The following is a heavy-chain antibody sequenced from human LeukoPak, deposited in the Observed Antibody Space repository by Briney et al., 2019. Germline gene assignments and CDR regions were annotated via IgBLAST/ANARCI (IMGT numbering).Heavy chain of an antibody. CDR2: INHSGST. Sequence: PSETLSLTCAVYIGSFSGYSWSWIRQPPGKGLEWIGEINHSGSTNYNPSLKSRVTISVDTSKNQFSLKLSSVTAADTAVYYCARVPRGATESTSRYYYGMDVWGQGTTVTVSS. V-gene: IGHV4-34*01. D-gene: IGHD2-2*01. J-gene: IGHJ6*02. CDR1: IGSFSGYS. CDR3: ARVPRGATESTSRYYYGMDV.